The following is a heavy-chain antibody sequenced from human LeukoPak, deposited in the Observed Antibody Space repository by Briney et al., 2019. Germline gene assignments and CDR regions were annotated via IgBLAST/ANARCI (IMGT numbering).Heavy chain of an antibody. Sequence: SLRLSCAASGFTFSDYYMSWIRQAPGKGLEWVANIKQDGSEKNYVDSVKGRFTISRDNAKNSLYLQMNSLRAEDTAVYYCASGLELDYWGQGTLVTVSS. CDR2: IKQDGSEK. CDR1: GFTFSDYY. J-gene: IGHJ4*02. CDR3: ASGLELDY. V-gene: IGHV3-7*03.